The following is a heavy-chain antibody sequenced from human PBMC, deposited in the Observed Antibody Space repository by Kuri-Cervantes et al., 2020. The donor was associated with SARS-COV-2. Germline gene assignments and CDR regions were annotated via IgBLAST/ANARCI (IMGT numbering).Heavy chain of an antibody. Sequence: GGSLRLSCAASGFTVSSNYMSWVRQAPGKGLEWVSVIYSGGNSTYYADSVKGRFTISRDNAKNSLYLQMNSLRAEDTAVYYCARAYNWNSDDAFDIWGQGTTVTVSS. CDR3: ARAYNWNSDDAFDI. J-gene: IGHJ3*02. V-gene: IGHV3-53*01. CDR2: IYSGGNST. CDR1: GFTVSSNY. D-gene: IGHD1-7*01.